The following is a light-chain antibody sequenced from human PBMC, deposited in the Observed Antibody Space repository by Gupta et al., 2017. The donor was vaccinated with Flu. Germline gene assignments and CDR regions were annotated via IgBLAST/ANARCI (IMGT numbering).Light chain of an antibody. CDR1: SSNMGTQS. Sequence: QSVLTQPPSVSGTPGPGVTISCSGISSNMGTQSVNWYQQLPGTAPKLLIYTNNQRPSGVPARFSGSKSATSASLAISGLQSDDEADYYCASWDDTLNGWVFGGGTKLTVL. CDR2: TNN. J-gene: IGLJ3*02. V-gene: IGLV1-44*01. CDR3: ASWDDTLNGWV.